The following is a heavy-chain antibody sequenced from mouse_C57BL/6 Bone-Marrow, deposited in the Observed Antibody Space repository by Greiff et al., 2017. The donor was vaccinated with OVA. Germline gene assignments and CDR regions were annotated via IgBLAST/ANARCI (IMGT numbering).Heavy chain of an antibody. CDR2: ISNGGGST. CDR3: ARQGFYYGSSSGNFDY. V-gene: IGHV5-12*01. Sequence: EVHLVESGGGLVQPGGSLKLSCAASGFTFSDYYMYWVRQTPEKRLEWVAYISNGGGSTYYPDTVKGRFTISRDNAKNTLYLQMSRLKSEDTAMYYCARQGFYYGSSSGNFDYWGQGTTLTVSS. J-gene: IGHJ2*01. CDR1: GFTFSDYY. D-gene: IGHD1-1*01.